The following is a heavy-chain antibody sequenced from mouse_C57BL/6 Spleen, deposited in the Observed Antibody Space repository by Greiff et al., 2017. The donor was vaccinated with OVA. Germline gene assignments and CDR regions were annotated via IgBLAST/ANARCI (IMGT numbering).Heavy chain of an antibody. CDR2: IWSGGST. CDR3: ARISLPPYARDY. J-gene: IGHJ4*01. CDR1: GFSFTSYG. D-gene: IGHD1-2*01. V-gene: IGHV2-2*01. Sequence: QVQLKESGPGLVQPSQSLSITCTVSGFSFTSYGVHWVRQSPGKGLEWLGVIWSGGSTDYYAAFISSLSISKDNSKSQVFFKKNSLQADDTAVYYCARISLPPYARDYWGQGTTVTVSS.